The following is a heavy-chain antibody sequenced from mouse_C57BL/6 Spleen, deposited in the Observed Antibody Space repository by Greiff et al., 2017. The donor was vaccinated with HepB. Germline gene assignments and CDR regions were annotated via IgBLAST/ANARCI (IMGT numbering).Heavy chain of an antibody. D-gene: IGHD1-1*01. CDR1: GYAFSSSW. V-gene: IGHV1-82*01. CDR3: ARWYYGSSYDAY. CDR2: IYPGDGDT. Sequence: QVQLQQSGPELVKPGASVKISCKASGYAFSSSWMNWVKQRPGKGLEWIGRIYPGDGDTNYNGKFKGKATLTADKSSSTAYMQLSSLTSEDSAVYFCARWYYGSSYDAYWGQGTLVTVSA. J-gene: IGHJ3*01.